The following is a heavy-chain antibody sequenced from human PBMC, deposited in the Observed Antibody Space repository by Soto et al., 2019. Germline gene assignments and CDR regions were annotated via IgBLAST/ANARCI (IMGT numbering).Heavy chain of an antibody. CDR3: AKDSDCSSTSCYLEPRDWFDP. J-gene: IGHJ5*02. D-gene: IGHD2-2*01. V-gene: IGHV3-23*01. CDR2: ISGSGGST. Sequence: GGSLRLSCAASGFTFSSYAMSWVRQAPGKGLEWVSAISGSGGSTYYADSVKGRFTISRDNSKNTLYLQMNSLRAEDTAVYYCAKDSDCSSTSCYLEPRDWFDPWGQGTLVTVSS. CDR1: GFTFSSYA.